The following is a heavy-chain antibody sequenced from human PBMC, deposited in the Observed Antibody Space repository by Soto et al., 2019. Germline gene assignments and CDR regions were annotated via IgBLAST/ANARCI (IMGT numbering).Heavy chain of an antibody. Sequence: QVQLVQSGAEVKKPGASVKVSCKASGYTFSSYAISWVRQAPGQGLEWMGGIIPIFGTANYAQKFQGRVTITADESTSTAYMELSSLRSEDTAVYYCARGGTTVTTSSFDYWGQGTLVTVSS. CDR2: IIPIFGTA. D-gene: IGHD4-17*01. V-gene: IGHV1-69*01. J-gene: IGHJ4*02. CDR3: ARGGTTVTTSSFDY. CDR1: GYTFSSYA.